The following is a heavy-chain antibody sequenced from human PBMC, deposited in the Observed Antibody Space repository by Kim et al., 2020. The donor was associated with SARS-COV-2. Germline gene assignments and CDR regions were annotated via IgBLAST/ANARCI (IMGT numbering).Heavy chain of an antibody. CDR3: AREGSGSYNWLDP. J-gene: IGHJ5*02. Sequence: ASVKVSCKASGYTFDTYALYWVRQAPGQRFEWMGWINGGNGNTRYSQNFQGRVTITRDTSASTSYMELSSLTSKDTAVYYCAREGSGSYNWLDPGGQGTLVTVSS. CDR1: GYTFDTYA. D-gene: IGHD3-10*01. CDR2: INGGNGNT. V-gene: IGHV1-3*01.